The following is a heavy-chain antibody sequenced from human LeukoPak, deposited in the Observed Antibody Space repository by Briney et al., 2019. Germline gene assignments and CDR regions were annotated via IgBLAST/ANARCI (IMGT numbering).Heavy chain of an antibody. Sequence: SETLSLTCTVSGGSISSSSYYWGWIRQPPGKGLEWIGSIYYSGSTYYNPSLKSRVPISVDTSKNQFSLKLSSVTAADTAVYFCASDSSGYYDFDYWGQGTLVTVSS. J-gene: IGHJ4*02. CDR3: ASDSSGYYDFDY. D-gene: IGHD3-22*01. V-gene: IGHV4-39*01. CDR2: IYYSGST. CDR1: GGSISSSSYY.